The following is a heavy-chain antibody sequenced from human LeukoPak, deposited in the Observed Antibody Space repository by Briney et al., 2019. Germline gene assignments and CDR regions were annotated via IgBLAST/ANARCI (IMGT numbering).Heavy chain of an antibody. J-gene: IGHJ3*02. CDR1: GYTFSING. CDR2: ISPYNGDT. D-gene: IGHD3-16*01. V-gene: IGHV1-18*01. CDR3: AKLRGGIYSSRDAFDI. Sequence: ASLKVSSKASGYTFSINGISWVRQGPGQGLEWMAWISPYNGDTKYAPELQGRVTATTDTSTRTDYMELRSLKSDNTALYYCAKLRGGIYSSRDAFDIWGQGTMVTVSS.